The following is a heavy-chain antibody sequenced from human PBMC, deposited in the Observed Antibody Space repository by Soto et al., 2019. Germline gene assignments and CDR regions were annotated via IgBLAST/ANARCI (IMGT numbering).Heavy chain of an antibody. CDR3: ARRLKRYCSGGSCYAFDI. V-gene: IGHV4-39*01. Sequence: SETLSLTCTVSGGSISSSSYSWGWIRQPPGKGLEWIGSIYYSGSTYYNPSLKNRGTIYVNNSKNQFSLKMSYVTAADTAVYYCARRLKRYCSGGSCYAFDIWGQGTMVT. D-gene: IGHD2-15*01. CDR1: GGSISSSSYS. CDR2: IYYSGST. J-gene: IGHJ3*02.